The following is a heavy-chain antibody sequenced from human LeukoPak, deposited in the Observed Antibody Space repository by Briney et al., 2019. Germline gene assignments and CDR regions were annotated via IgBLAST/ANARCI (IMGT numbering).Heavy chain of an antibody. V-gene: IGHV3-23*01. CDR1: GFTFSSYA. CDR2: ISGSGGST. CDR3: AKMSAPDAYGSGSYYTGMDV. Sequence: GGSLRLSCAASGFTFSSYAMSWVRQAPGKGLEWVSAISGSGGSTYYADSVKGQFTISRDNSKNTLYLQMNSLRAEDTAVYYCAKMSAPDAYGSGSYYTGMDVWGQGTTVTVSS. D-gene: IGHD3-10*01. J-gene: IGHJ6*02.